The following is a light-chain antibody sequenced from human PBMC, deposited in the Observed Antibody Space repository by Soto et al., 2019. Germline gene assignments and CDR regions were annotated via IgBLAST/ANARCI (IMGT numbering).Light chain of an antibody. CDR1: QSVSYKY. CDR3: QQRADWPIT. CDR2: ATS. V-gene: IGKV3D-20*02. J-gene: IGKJ5*01. Sequence: EIVLTQSPGTLSLYPGAGATLSCRVSQSVSYKYLAWYQHKSSQAPRLLIYATSNRATGIPDRFSGSGSGTDFSLTISRLEPEDFAVYYCQQRADWPITFGQGTRLEIK.